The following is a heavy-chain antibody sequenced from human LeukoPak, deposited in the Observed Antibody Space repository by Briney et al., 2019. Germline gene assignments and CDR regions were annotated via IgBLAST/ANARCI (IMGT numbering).Heavy chain of an antibody. V-gene: IGHV4-34*01. CDR1: GGSLSGYY. CDR2: INHSGST. J-gene: IGHJ4*02. D-gene: IGHD3-22*01. Sequence: PSETLSLTCAVYGGSLSGYYWSWIRQPPGKGLEWIGEINHSGSTNYNPSLKSRVTISVDTSKNQFSLKLSSVTAADTAVYYCARGLFSEYYYDSSGPPPHWGQGTLVTVSS. CDR3: ARGLFSEYYYDSSGPPPH.